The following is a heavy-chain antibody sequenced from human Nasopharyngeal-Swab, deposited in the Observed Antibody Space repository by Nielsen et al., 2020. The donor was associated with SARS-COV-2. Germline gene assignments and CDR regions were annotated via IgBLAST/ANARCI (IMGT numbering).Heavy chain of an antibody. Sequence: RWYDAAFGFTFSSYGMHWVRQAPGKGLEWVAVIWYDGSNKYYADSVKGRFTISRDNSKNTLYLQMNSLRAEDTAVYYCARDPAAAAPSHRWGQGTLVTVSS. CDR1: GFTFSSYG. D-gene: IGHD6-13*01. J-gene: IGHJ4*02. V-gene: IGHV3-33*01. CDR3: ARDPAAAAPSHR. CDR2: IWYDGSNK.